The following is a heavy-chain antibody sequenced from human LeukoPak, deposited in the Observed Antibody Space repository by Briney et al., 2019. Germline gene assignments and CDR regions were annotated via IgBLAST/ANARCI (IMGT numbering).Heavy chain of an antibody. CDR2: IYHSGST. CDR1: GGSISSGTYY. Sequence: SETLSLTCTVSGGSISSGTYYWNWIRQPAGKGLEWIGSIYHSGSTNYNPSLKSRVTISVDKSKNQFSLKLSSVTAADTAVYYCAREGLYSSSHDWFDPWGQGTLVTVSS. J-gene: IGHJ5*02. V-gene: IGHV4-61*10. D-gene: IGHD6-13*01. CDR3: AREGLYSSSHDWFDP.